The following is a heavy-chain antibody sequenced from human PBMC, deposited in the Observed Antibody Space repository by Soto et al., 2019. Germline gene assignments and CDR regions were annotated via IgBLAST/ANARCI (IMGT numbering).Heavy chain of an antibody. CDR2: ISATGGST. J-gene: IGHJ4*02. CDR3: AKDRLEGKFEY. CDR1: GFTFNNYA. Sequence: PGGSLRLSCAASGFTFNNYAMNWVRQAPGKGLEWVATISATGGSTYYADSVKGRFTISRDNSKNTLYLQMNGLRVEDTAVYYCAKDRLEGKFEYWGQGTQVTLAS. V-gene: IGHV3-23*01.